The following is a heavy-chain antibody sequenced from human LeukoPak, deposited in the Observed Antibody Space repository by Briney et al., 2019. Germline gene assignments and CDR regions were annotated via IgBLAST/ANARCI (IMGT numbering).Heavy chain of an antibody. J-gene: IGHJ3*02. CDR3: AREVRRSYFRGYCGGDCYSAFDI. CDR1: GFTFGKYW. CDR2: IKLDGSEK. Sequence: GGSLRLSCVASGFTFGKYWMSWVRQAPGKGLEWVANIKLDGSEKNYVDSVKGRFTISRDNTKNSLYLQMNSLRVEDTAVFYCAREVRRSYFRGYCGGDCYSAFDIWGQGTMVTVSS. D-gene: IGHD2-21*02. V-gene: IGHV3-7*03.